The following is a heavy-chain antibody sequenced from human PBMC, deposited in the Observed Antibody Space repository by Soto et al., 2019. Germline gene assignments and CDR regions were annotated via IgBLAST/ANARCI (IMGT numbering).Heavy chain of an antibody. CDR2: INAGNGNT. Sequence: QVQLVQSGAEVKKPGASVKVSCKASGYTFTSYAMHWVRQAPGQRLEWMGWINAGNGNTKYSQKFQGRVTITRDTSASTAYMELSSLRSEDTAVYYCARDSSGWYEDAFDIWGQGTMVTVSS. V-gene: IGHV1-3*01. CDR1: GYTFTSYA. J-gene: IGHJ3*02. CDR3: ARDSSGWYEDAFDI. D-gene: IGHD6-19*01.